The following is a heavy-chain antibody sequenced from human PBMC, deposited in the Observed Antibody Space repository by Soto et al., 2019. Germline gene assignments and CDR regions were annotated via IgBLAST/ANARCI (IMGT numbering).Heavy chain of an antibody. V-gene: IGHV5-51*01. J-gene: IGHJ4*02. Sequence: PGESLKISCKGSGYSFTSYWIGWVRQMPGKGLEWMGIIYPGDSDTRSSPSFQGQVTISADKSISTAYLQWSSLKASDTAMYYCARHTVRDGYNIDYWGQGTLVTVSS. D-gene: IGHD5-12*01. CDR2: IYPGDSDT. CDR3: ARHTVRDGYNIDY. CDR1: GYSFTSYW.